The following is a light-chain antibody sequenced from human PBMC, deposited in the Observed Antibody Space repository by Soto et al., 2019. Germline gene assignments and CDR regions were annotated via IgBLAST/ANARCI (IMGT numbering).Light chain of an antibody. CDR1: TNDLGCYHC. J-gene: IGLJ1*01. Sequence: PPPCSGLHGNCITNSFNARTNDLGCYHCACWYQRHPGKAPRVMIYEVSNRPSGVSDRFSGAKAGNTDSLTISGLQAEDDADYYCSSYTSRSTYVFGTGTKV. V-gene: IGLV2-14*01. CDR3: SSYTSRSTYV. CDR2: EVS.